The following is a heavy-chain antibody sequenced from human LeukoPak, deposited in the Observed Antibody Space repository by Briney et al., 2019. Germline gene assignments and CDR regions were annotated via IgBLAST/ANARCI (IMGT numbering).Heavy chain of an antibody. CDR1: GFTFSSYS. Sequence: GGSLRLSRAASGFTFSSYSMNWVRQAPGKGLEWVSSISSSSSYIYYADSVKGRFTISRDNAKNSLYLQMNSLRAEDTAVYYCARSPKSAAGSDYWGQGTLVTVSS. J-gene: IGHJ4*02. V-gene: IGHV3-21*01. D-gene: IGHD6-13*01. CDR3: ARSPKSAAGSDY. CDR2: ISSSSSYI.